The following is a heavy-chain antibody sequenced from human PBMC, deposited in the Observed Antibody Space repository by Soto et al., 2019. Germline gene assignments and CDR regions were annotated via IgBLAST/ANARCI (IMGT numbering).Heavy chain of an antibody. D-gene: IGHD3-10*01. Sequence: GGPLRLSCTGAGVPFANFRMSWFRQAPGKGLEWVGFIRSQPYGGTTQYAASVRGRFTISRDDSKGIAYLQMNSLKSEDSGVYYCIGSFPFWGQGTLVTVSS. V-gene: IGHV3-49*03. J-gene: IGHJ1*01. CDR1: GVPFANFR. CDR2: IRSQPYGGTT. CDR3: IGSFPF.